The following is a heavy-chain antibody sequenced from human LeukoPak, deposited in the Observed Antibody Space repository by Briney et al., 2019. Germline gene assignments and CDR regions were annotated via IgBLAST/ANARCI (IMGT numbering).Heavy chain of an antibody. J-gene: IGHJ4*02. D-gene: IGHD3-10*01. Sequence: GGSLRLSCAASGFTFSSYAMHWVRQAPGKGLEWVAVISYDGSNKYYADSVKGRFTISRDNSKNTLYLQMNSLRAEDTAVYYCAREVFYGSGRRLDYWGQGTLVTVSS. CDR3: AREVFYGSGRRLDY. CDR1: GFTFSSYA. V-gene: IGHV3-30*04. CDR2: ISYDGSNK.